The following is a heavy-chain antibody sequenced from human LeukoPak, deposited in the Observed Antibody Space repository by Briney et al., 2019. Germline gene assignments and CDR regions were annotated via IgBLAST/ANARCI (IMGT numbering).Heavy chain of an antibody. CDR2: IYYSGNT. Sequence: PSETLSLTCTVSGDSISSGGYYWRWIRQHPGKGLEWIGYIYYSGNTYYNPSLESRVTISVDTSKNQFSLKLSSVTAADTAVYYCASLLSSGSYFTWGQGTLVTVSS. D-gene: IGHD1-26*01. CDR1: GDSISSGGYY. V-gene: IGHV4-31*03. J-gene: IGHJ5*02. CDR3: ASLLSSGSYFT.